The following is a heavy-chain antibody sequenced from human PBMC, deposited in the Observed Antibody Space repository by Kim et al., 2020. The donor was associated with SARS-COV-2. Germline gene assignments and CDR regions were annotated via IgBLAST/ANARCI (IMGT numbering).Heavy chain of an antibody. CDR3: AKDREPDSAWTIYS. V-gene: IGHV3-23*01. D-gene: IGHD2-21*01. J-gene: IGHJ4*02. CDR1: GFTFRTYS. Sequence: VGSLRLSCEATGFTFRTYSMSWVRQAPGKGLEWISGITQGGGSTYYADSVKGRFTISRDGSKNTVFLQLNNLRVDDSATYYCAKDREPDSAWTIYSCGQETLVTLSS. CDR2: ITQGGGST.